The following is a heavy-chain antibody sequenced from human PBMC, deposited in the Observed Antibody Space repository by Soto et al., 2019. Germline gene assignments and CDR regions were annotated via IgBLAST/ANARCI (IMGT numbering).Heavy chain of an antibody. CDR1: GGSFSGYY. V-gene: IGHV4-34*01. Sequence: PSETLSLTCAVYGGSFSGYYWSWIRHPPGKGLEWIGEISHSGSTNYNPSLKSRVTISVDTSKNQFSLKLSSVTAADTAVYYCARGPSYSGWYRYWGQGTLVTVSS. CDR2: ISHSGST. CDR3: ARGPSYSGWYRY. J-gene: IGHJ4*02. D-gene: IGHD6-19*01.